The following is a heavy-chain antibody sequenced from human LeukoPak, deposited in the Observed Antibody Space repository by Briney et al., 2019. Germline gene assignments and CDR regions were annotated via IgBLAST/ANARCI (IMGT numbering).Heavy chain of an antibody. D-gene: IGHD1-1*01. V-gene: IGHV4-34*01. CDR2: ISHAGLT. J-gene: IGHJ5*02. CDR3: ARVPDITARPCDT. CDR1: GGSFSGYY. Sequence: SETLSLTCAVYGGSFSGYYWTLIRQTPGKGLEWIGEISHAGLTGSNPSLKSRVTIFVDSSKKQFSLRMTSVTAADTGVYYCARVPDITARPCDTWGPGTQVTVSS.